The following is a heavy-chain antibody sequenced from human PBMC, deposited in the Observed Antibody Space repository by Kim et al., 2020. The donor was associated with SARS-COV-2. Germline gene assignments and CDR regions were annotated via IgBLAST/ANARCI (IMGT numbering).Heavy chain of an antibody. V-gene: IGHV3-64D*06. CDR2: ISSNGGST. CDR3: VKTYYYGSGSYYYFDY. Sequence: GGSLRLSCSASGFTFSSYAMHWVRQAPGKGLEYVSAISSNGGSTYYADSVKGRFTISRDNSKNTLYLQMSSLRAEDTAVYYCVKTYYYGSGSYYYFDYWGQGTLVTVSS. CDR1: GFTFSSYA. J-gene: IGHJ4*02. D-gene: IGHD3-10*01.